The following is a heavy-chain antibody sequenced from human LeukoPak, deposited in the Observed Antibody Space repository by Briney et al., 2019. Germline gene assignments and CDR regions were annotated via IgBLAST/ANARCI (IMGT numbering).Heavy chain of an antibody. Sequence: SETLSLTCTVSGGSISSYYWSWIRQPPGRGLEWIGYIYYSGSTNYNPSLKSRVTISVDTSKDQFSLKLSSVTAADTAVYYCARDPGIAVIDAFDIWGQGTMVTVSS. D-gene: IGHD6-19*01. CDR2: IYYSGST. J-gene: IGHJ3*02. CDR3: ARDPGIAVIDAFDI. V-gene: IGHV4-59*12. CDR1: GGSISSYY.